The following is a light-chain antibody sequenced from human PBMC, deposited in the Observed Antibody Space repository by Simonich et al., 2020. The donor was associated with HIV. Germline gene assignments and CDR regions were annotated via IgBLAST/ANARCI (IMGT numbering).Light chain of an antibody. CDR1: QTISNY. CDR3: QQSYSTPYT. CDR2: GAS. Sequence: DIQMTQSPSSLSASVGDRVTVTCRSSQTISNYLTWYQQKPGKAPQLLIYGASILQSGVPSRFSGRRSGTDFTLAISNLQPEDFATYYCQQSYSTPYTFGQGTKVEIK. J-gene: IGKJ2*01. V-gene: IGKV1-39*01.